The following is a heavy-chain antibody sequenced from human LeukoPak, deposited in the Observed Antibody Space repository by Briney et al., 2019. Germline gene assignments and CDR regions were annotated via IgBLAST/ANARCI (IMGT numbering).Heavy chain of an antibody. J-gene: IGHJ3*02. CDR3: ARDDYGGTFDAFDI. Sequence: PGGSLRLSCAASGFTFSNYEMNWVRQAPGKGLEWVSYIGSGGGSTYYADSVRGRFTSSRDNAKKSLFLQMNSLRVEDTAVYYCARDDYGGTFDAFDIWGQGAMVTVSS. V-gene: IGHV3-48*03. D-gene: IGHD4-17*01. CDR1: GFTFSNYE. CDR2: IGSGGGST.